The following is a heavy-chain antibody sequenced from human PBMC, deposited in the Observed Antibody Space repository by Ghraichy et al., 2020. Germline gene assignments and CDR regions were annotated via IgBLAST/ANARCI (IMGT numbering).Heavy chain of an antibody. D-gene: IGHD6-19*01. CDR1: GFTFTSYS. CDR2: INGNGAKI. V-gene: IGHV3-23*01. Sequence: GGSLRLSCAASGFTFTSYSMSWVRQAPTKGLEWVSRINGNGAKINYADSVKGLFTISRDNSKNTLYLKMNGLRADDTAVYYCAKDAVTVNGGWDGFDIWGQGTTVTVSS. J-gene: IGHJ3*02. CDR3: AKDAVTVNGGWDGFDI.